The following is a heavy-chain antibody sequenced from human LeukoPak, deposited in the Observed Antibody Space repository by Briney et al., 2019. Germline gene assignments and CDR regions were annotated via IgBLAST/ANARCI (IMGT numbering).Heavy chain of an antibody. CDR1: GGSISSSNW. D-gene: IGHD4-23*01. Sequence: SSETLSLTCAVSGGSISSSNWWSWVRQPPGQGLEWIGEIYHSGSTNYNPSLKSRVTISVDKSKNQFSLKLSSVTAADTAVYYCARGCYDYGGNGGRCNWGQGTLVTVSS. CDR3: ARGCYDYGGNGGRCN. V-gene: IGHV4-4*02. J-gene: IGHJ1*01. CDR2: IYHSGST.